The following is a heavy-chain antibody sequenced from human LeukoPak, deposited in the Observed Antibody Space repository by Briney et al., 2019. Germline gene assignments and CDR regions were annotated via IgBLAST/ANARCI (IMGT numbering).Heavy chain of an antibody. Sequence: PGGSLRLSCAASGFSFDDYAMHWVRQAPGKGLEWVSLISGDAGSTYYADSVRGRFSISRDNSKNSLFLQMNSLRTEDTAFYFCAKVIGYCSSTSCSLFDDAFDVWAKGQWSPSLQ. CDR2: ISGDAGST. D-gene: IGHD2-2*03. J-gene: IGHJ3*01. CDR3: AKVIGYCSSTSCSLFDDAFDV. CDR1: GFSFDDYA. V-gene: IGHV3-43*02.